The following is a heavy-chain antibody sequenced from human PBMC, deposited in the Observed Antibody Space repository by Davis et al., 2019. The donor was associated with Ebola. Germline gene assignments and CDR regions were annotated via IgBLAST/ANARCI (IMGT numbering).Heavy chain of an antibody. D-gene: IGHD3-22*01. J-gene: IGHJ4*02. CDR2: IGGSGADI. Sequence: GGSLGLSCTASGFTFSSYAMSWVRQGPGKGLEWVSTIGGSGADIRLAASVRGRFTISRDNSKNTVSRQMSSLRAEDTAVYYCAKDTHNTYYNYCDSWGQGTLVTVSS. CDR3: AKDTHNTYYNYCDS. V-gene: IGHV3-23*01. CDR1: GFTFSSYA.